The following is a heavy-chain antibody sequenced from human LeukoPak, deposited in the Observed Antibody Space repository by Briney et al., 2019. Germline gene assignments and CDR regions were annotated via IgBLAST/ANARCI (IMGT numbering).Heavy chain of an antibody. J-gene: IGHJ6*02. CDR1: GFTYSSYT. Sequence: GGSLRLSCAASGFTYSSYTTRWARQAPGKGLEWVAGISNIGGNTEYADSVKDRFIISRDNSQNTLSLQMNNLRVDDTAIYYCAKAYVDSSFYGMDVWGQGTTVIVSS. CDR2: ISNIGGNT. D-gene: IGHD6-19*01. V-gene: IGHV3-23*01. CDR3: AKAYVDSSFYGMDV.